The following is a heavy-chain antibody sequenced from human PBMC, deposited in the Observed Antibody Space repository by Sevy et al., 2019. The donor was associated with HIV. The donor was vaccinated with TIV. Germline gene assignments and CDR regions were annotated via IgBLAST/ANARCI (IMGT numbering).Heavy chain of an antibody. Sequence: GGSLRLSCAASGFTFSTYDMNWVRQAPGKGVEWISYISSSSSNIYYADPVKGRFTIPRDKAKNSLFVQMHSLRAEDTAVYYCAREGGYTDQGMDVWGQGTTVTVSS. CDR1: GFTFSTYD. V-gene: IGHV3-48*01. CDR2: ISSSSSNI. CDR3: AREGGYTDQGMDV. J-gene: IGHJ6*02. D-gene: IGHD5-12*01.